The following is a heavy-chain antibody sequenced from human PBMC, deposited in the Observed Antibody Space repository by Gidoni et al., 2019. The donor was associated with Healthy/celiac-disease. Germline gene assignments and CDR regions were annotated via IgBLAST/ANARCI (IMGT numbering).Heavy chain of an antibody. CDR3: ARDRPTYDILTGYYNVIAAFDI. J-gene: IGHJ3*02. Sequence: QVQLQELGPGLVKPSQTLSLTCTVSGGSIRRGAYYWRWIRQPPGKGLEWIGYIYYSGSTYYNPSLKSRVTISVDTSKNQFSLKLSSVTAADTAVYYCARDRPTYDILTGYYNVIAAFDIWGQGTMVTVSS. V-gene: IGHV4-30-4*01. CDR1: GGSIRRGAYY. D-gene: IGHD3-9*01. CDR2: IYYSGST.